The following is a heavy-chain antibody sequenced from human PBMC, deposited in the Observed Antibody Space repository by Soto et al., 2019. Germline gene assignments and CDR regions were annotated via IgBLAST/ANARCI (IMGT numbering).Heavy chain of an antibody. CDR1: CGTFTKYG. Sequence: SGKVPFKASCGTFTKYGMGWGRPAPGQKLEWMGRIIHIFGTANYAQKFQGRVTITADASASTAYMELSSLRSEDTAVYYCARPNVVVPADTDQSCFDSSGQATFVTVSS. V-gene: IGHV1-69*13. J-gene: IGHJ5*01. D-gene: IGHD2-2*01. CDR2: IIHIFGTA. CDR3: ARPNVVVPADTDQSCFDS.